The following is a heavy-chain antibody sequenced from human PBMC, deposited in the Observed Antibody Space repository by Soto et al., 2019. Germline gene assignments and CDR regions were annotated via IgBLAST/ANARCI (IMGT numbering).Heavy chain of an antibody. Sequence: QVQLQESGPGLVKPSETLSLTYTVSGGSVSSGSYYWSWIRQPPGKGLEWIGYIYYSGSTNYNPSLKSRVTISVDTSKNQFSLKLSSVTAADTAVYYCAREIYAVDMHYYYGMDVWGQGTTVTVSS. CDR2: IYYSGST. D-gene: IGHD5-12*01. CDR1: GGSVSSGSYY. J-gene: IGHJ6*02. CDR3: AREIYAVDMHYYYGMDV. V-gene: IGHV4-61*01.